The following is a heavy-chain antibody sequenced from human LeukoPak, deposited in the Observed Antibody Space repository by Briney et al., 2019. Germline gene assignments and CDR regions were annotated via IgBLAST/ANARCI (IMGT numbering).Heavy chain of an antibody. CDR2: ISGSGGNT. Sequence: GGSLRLSCAASGFTFSSYAMSWVRQVPGKGLEWVSAISGSGGNTYYADSVKGRFTISRDNSKNTLYLQMNSLRAEDTAVYYCAKDEIMVVAATPVDYWGQETLVTVSS. CDR3: AKDEIMVVAATPVDY. V-gene: IGHV3-23*01. CDR1: GFTFSSYA. D-gene: IGHD2-15*01. J-gene: IGHJ4*02.